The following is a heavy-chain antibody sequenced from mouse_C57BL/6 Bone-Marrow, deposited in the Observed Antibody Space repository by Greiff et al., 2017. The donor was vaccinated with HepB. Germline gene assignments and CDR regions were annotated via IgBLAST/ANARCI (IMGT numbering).Heavy chain of an antibody. J-gene: IGHJ2*01. CDR2: ISDGGSYT. V-gene: IGHV5-4*01. Sequence: EVKLVESGGGLVKPGGSLKLSCAPSGFTFSSYAMSWVRQTPEKRLEWVATISDGGSYTYYPDNVKGRFTISRDNAKNNLYLQMSHLKSEDTAMYYCAREGGSVFDYWGQGTTLTVSS. CDR1: GFTFSSYA. D-gene: IGHD1-1*01. CDR3: AREGGSVFDY.